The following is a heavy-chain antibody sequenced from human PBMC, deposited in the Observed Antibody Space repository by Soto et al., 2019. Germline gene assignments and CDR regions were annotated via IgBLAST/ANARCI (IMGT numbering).Heavy chain of an antibody. Sequence: ASVKVSCKASGYTFTGYYMYWVRQAPGQGLEWMGWINPNSGGTNYAQKFQGWVTMTRDTSISTAYMELSRLRSDDTAVYYCARDTLEDSSGYYTLAYWGQGTLVTVS. J-gene: IGHJ4*02. D-gene: IGHD3-22*01. CDR3: ARDTLEDSSGYYTLAY. CDR1: GYTFTGYY. CDR2: INPNSGGT. V-gene: IGHV1-2*04.